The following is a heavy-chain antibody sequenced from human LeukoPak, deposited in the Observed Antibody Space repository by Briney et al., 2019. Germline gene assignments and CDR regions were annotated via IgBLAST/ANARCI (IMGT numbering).Heavy chain of an antibody. CDR2: IGSSGSTV. J-gene: IGHJ3*02. V-gene: IGHV3-48*03. CDR3: ARDTLEYSNSPDALDI. D-gene: IGHD4-23*01. Sequence: GGSLRLSCAASGFTFSAYEMNWVRQAPGKGLEWVSYIGSSGSTVYYADSVKGRFTISRDNAKNSLYMQMESLRDEDTAIYYCARDTLEYSNSPDALDIWGQGTMITVSS. CDR1: GFTFSAYE.